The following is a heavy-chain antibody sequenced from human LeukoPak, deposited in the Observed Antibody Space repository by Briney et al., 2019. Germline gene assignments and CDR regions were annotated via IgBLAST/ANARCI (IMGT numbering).Heavy chain of an antibody. CDR2: IYYSGST. Sequence: SETLSLTCTVSGGSISSGDYYWSWIRQPPGKGLEWIGYIYYSGSTYYNPSLKSRVTISVDTSKNQFSLKLSSVTAADTAVYYCARARPRYSSSWFLDAFDIWGQGTMVTVSS. J-gene: IGHJ3*02. V-gene: IGHV4-30-4*02. CDR1: GGSISSGDYY. D-gene: IGHD6-13*01. CDR3: ARARPRYSSSWFLDAFDI.